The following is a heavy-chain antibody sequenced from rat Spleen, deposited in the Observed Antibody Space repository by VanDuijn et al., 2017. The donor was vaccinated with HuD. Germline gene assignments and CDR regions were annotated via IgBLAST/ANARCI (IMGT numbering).Heavy chain of an antibody. J-gene: IGHJ3*01. CDR1: GFTFSDYY. CDR3: ARGYNRFAY. V-gene: IGHV5-29*01. D-gene: IGHD1-5*01. Sequence: EVQLVESDGGLVQPGRSLKLSCAASGFTFSDYYMAWVRQAPTKGLEWVATINYDGRSTYYRDSVKGRFTISRDNAKNTLYLQLSSLRSEDTALYYCARGYNRFAYWGQGTLVTVSS. CDR2: INYDGRST.